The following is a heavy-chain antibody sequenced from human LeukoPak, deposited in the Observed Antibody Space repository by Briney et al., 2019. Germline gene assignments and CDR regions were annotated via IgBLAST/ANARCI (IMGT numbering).Heavy chain of an antibody. V-gene: IGHV1-18*01. J-gene: IGHJ4*02. Sequence: ASVKVSCKASGYTFTSYGISWVRQAPGQGLEWMGWISAYNGNTNYAQKLQGRVTMTTDTSTSTAYMGLRSLRSDDTAVYYCARATDEMYYYDSSGYCDYWGQGTLVTVSS. D-gene: IGHD3-22*01. CDR1: GYTFTSYG. CDR3: ARATDEMYYYDSSGYCDY. CDR2: ISAYNGNT.